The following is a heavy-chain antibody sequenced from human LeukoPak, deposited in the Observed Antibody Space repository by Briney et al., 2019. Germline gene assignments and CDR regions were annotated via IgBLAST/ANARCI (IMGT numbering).Heavy chain of an antibody. CDR2: FDPEDGEA. Sequence: GALVKVSCKVSGYTLTELSMHWVRQAPGKGLEWMGGFDPEDGEAIYAEKFQGRVTMTEDTSADTAYMELSSLRSEDTAVYYCATDSTSSYFWFDTWGQGTLVTVSS. J-gene: IGHJ5*02. CDR3: ATDSTSSYFWFDT. D-gene: IGHD6-6*01. V-gene: IGHV1-24*01. CDR1: GYTLTELS.